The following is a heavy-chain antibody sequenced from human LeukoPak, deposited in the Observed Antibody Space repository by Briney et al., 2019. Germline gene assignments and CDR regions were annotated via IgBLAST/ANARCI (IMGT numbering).Heavy chain of an antibody. V-gene: IGHV3-23*01. CDR1: GFTFSSYA. J-gene: IGHJ4*02. CDR3: AKSVGRKNGRSYFDY. CDR2: ISGSCGSP. Sequence: GGPLRLSCAASGFTFSSYAVSWVRQAPGKGLEWVSAISGSCGSPYYADSVKSRYTICRDNSKNTLYLKMNSLRAEDRAVYYWAKSVGRKNGRSYFDYWGQGTLVTVSS. D-gene: IGHD3-10*01.